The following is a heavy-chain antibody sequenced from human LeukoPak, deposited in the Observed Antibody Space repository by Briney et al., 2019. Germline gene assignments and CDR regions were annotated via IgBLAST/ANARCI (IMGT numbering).Heavy chain of an antibody. V-gene: IGHV1-18*01. CDR2: ISAYNGNT. Sequence: GASVKVSCKASGYTFTSYGISWVRQAPGQGLEWMGWISAYNGNTNYAQKLQGRVTMTTDTSTSTAYMELRSLRSDDTAVYYCARDLHYYGSWNRFDPWGQGTLVTVSS. D-gene: IGHD3-10*01. CDR3: ARDLHYYGSWNRFDP. J-gene: IGHJ5*02. CDR1: GYTFTSYG.